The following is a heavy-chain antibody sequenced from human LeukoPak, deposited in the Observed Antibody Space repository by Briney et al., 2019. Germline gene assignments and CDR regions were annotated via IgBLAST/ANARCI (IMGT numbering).Heavy chain of an antibody. D-gene: IGHD6-19*01. Sequence: AASVKVSCKVSGYTLTELSMHWVRQAPGKGLEWMGGFDPEDGETIYAQKFQGRVTMTEDTSTDTAYMELSSLRSEDTAVYYCATIFRIAVAGTGAFDYWGQGTLVTVSS. CDR3: ATIFRIAVAGTGAFDY. CDR2: FDPEDGET. CDR1: GYTLTELS. V-gene: IGHV1-24*01. J-gene: IGHJ4*02.